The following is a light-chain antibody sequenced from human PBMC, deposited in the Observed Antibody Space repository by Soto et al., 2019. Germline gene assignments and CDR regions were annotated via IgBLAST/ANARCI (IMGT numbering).Light chain of an antibody. CDR1: TCDIGGYDY. CDR3: SSYAGSNNLV. J-gene: IGLJ2*01. Sequence: QSVLTQPPSASGSPGQSVTISCTGTTCDIGGYDYVSWYQQHPGKAPKLIIYEVSKRPSGVPERFSGSKSGNTASLTVCGLQAEDEADYYCSSYAGSNNLVFGGGTKLTVL. V-gene: IGLV2-8*01. CDR2: EVS.